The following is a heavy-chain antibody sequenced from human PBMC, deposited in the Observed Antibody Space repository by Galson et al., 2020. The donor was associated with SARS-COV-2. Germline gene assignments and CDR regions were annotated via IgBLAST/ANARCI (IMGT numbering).Heavy chain of an antibody. CDR1: GFSLNSVW. CDR3: TPIGST. CDR2: IKSKTDGGTT. Sequence: GESLKISCVASGFSLNSVWMSWVRQAPGKGLEWVGRIKSKTDGGTTDYAAPVKGRFTISRDDSKNTMFLQMTSLKSEDTGVYYCTPIGSTWGQGTL. D-gene: IGHD6-25*01. J-gene: IGHJ4*02. V-gene: IGHV3-15*01.